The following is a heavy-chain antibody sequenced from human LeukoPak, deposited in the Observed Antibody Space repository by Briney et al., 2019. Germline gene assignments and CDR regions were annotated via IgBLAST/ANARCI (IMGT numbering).Heavy chain of an antibody. J-gene: IGHJ4*02. V-gene: IGHV3-23*01. Sequence: PGGSLRLSCAVSGFIFSDYAMSWVRQAPGKGLEWVSCISGSGSTTYYADSVKGRFIISRDNSKNTLYLQMDTLRAEDTGVYYCASRGPCGGGSCFWPWGGLDYWGQGTLVIVSS. CDR2: ISGSGSTT. D-gene: IGHD2-15*01. CDR3: ASRGPCGGGSCFWPWGGLDY. CDR1: GFIFSDYA.